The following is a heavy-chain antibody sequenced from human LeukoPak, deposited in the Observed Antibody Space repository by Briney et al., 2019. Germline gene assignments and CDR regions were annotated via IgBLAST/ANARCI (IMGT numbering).Heavy chain of an antibody. CDR2: ISSSSSYI. Sequence: PGGSLRLSCAASGFTFSSYSMNWVRQAPGKGLEWVSSISSSSSYIYYADSVKGRFTISRDNAKNSLYLQMNSLRAEDTAVYYCARSYCSGGSCYPGLGYWGQGTLVTVSS. J-gene: IGHJ4*02. CDR1: GFTFSSYS. D-gene: IGHD2-15*01. CDR3: ARSYCSGGSCYPGLGY. V-gene: IGHV3-21*01.